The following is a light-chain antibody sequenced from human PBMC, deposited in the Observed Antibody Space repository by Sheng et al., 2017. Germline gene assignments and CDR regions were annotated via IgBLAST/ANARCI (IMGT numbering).Light chain of an antibody. J-gene: IGKJ5*01. Sequence: EIVMTQSPATLSVSPGERVTLSCRASQSVSSSLAWYQQKPGQAPRLLISGASTRATGIPARFSGSGSGTDFTLTISSLQSEDFAVYYCQQFIDWPITFGQGTRLEIK. V-gene: IGKV3-15*01. CDR1: QSVSSS. CDR3: QQFIDWPIT. CDR2: GAS.